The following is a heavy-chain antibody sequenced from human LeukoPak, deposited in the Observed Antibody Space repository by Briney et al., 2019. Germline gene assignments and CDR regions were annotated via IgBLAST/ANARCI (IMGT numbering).Heavy chain of an antibody. CDR2: INQDGSQK. CDR1: GFTFSSYW. J-gene: IGHJ4*02. V-gene: IGHV3-7*01. D-gene: IGHD4-17*01. Sequence: PGGSLRLSCAASGFTFSSYWMSWVRQAPGKGLEWVANINQDGSQKYHVDSVKGRFTIFRDDAKNSVYLQMHSLRAEDKAIYYCARDPARYLRYGYFDYLGQGAQVTVSS. CDR3: ARDPARYLRYGYFDY.